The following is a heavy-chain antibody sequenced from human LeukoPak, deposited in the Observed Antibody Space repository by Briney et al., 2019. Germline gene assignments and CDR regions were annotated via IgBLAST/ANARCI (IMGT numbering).Heavy chain of an antibody. J-gene: IGHJ4*02. D-gene: IGHD3-3*01. V-gene: IGHV3-23*01. CDR3: TKGNDFWNVYYDY. CDR2: ISGSGGST. CDR1: GFTFSTYA. Sequence: GGSLRLSWAASGFTFSTYAMNWVRQAPGKGLEWVSAISGSGGSTNYADSVKGRFTISRDNSKSTVYLQMNSLRAEDTAVYYCTKGNDFWNVYYDYWGQGTLVTVSS.